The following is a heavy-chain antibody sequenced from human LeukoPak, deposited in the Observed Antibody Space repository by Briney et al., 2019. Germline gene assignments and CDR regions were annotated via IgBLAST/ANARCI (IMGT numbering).Heavy chain of an antibody. CDR2: INAGNGNT. Sequence: GASVKVSCKASGYTFTSYAMHWVRQAPGQRLEWMGWINAGNGNTKYSQKFQGRVTITRDTSASTAYMELSSLRSEDTAVYYCARVGVAAAGTGVYWGQGTLVTVSS. CDR3: ARVGVAAAGTGVY. D-gene: IGHD6-13*01. J-gene: IGHJ4*02. V-gene: IGHV1-3*01. CDR1: GYTFTSYA.